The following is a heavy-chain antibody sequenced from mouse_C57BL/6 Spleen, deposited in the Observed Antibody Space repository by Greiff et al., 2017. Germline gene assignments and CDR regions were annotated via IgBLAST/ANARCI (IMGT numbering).Heavy chain of an antibody. CDR1: GYAFTNYL. J-gene: IGHJ2*01. CDR3: AREGVQLRPFDY. CDR2: INPGSGGT. D-gene: IGHD3-2*02. Sequence: QVQLQQSGAELVRPGTSVKVSCKASGYAFTNYLIEWVKQRPGQGLEWIGVINPGSGGTNYNEKFKGKATLTADKSSSTAYMQLSSLTSEDSAVYVCAREGVQLRPFDYWGQGTTLTVSS. V-gene: IGHV1-54*01.